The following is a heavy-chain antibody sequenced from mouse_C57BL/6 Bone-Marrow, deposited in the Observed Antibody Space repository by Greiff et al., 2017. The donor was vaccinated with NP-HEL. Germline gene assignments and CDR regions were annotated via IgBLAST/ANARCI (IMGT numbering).Heavy chain of an antibody. Sequence: QVQLQQSGPGLVQPSQSLSITCTVSGFSLTSYGVHWVRQPPGKGLEWLGVIWSGGSTDYNAAFISRLSISKDNSKSQVFFKMNSLQADDTAIYYCDKNHSYYPPCYAMDYWGQGTSVTVSS. CDR2: IWSGGST. D-gene: IGHD2-12*01. CDR3: DKNHSYYPPCYAMDY. V-gene: IGHV2-4*01. J-gene: IGHJ4*01. CDR1: GFSLTSYG.